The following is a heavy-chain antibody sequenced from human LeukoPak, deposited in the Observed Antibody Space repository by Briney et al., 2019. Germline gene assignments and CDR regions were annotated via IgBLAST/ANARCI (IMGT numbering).Heavy chain of an antibody. CDR1: GGAISDAHYY. J-gene: IGHJ4*02. CDR2: IHNSGST. V-gene: IGHV4-30-4*01. D-gene: IGHD3-10*01. CDR3: ASSPRLTMVRGANYFES. Sequence: SETLSLTCSVSGGAISDAHYYWRWIRQPPGKGLEWIGYIHNSGSTYYNPSLKSRVTISVDTSKNQFSLNLSSVTAADTAVYYCASSPRLTMVRGANYFESWGQGTLVTVSS.